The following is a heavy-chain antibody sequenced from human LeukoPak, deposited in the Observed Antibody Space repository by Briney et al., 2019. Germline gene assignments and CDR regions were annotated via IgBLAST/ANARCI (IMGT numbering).Heavy chain of an antibody. CDR1: GYIFTNYG. J-gene: IGHJ4*02. Sequence: ASVKVSCKTSGYIFTNYGLTWVRQAPGQGLEWMGWINTNNGNTNYAQKFQGRVTMTTDTSTTTAYLELRSLRSDDTAVYYCARGPIAAAGDYWGQGTQVTVSS. CDR3: ARGPIAAAGDY. CDR2: INTNNGNT. V-gene: IGHV1-18*01. D-gene: IGHD6-13*01.